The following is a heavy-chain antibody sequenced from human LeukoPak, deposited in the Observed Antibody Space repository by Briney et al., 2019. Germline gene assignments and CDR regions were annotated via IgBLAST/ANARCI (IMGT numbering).Heavy chain of an antibody. D-gene: IGHD3-9*01. J-gene: IGHJ6*03. Sequence: PGGSLRLSCAASGFTFSSYWMHWVRQAPGKGLVWVSRINSDGSSTSYADSVKGRFTISRDNAKNTLYLQMNSLRAEDTAVYYCARDPPRRYSDQENYYYYMDVWGKGTTVTVSS. CDR1: GFTFSSYW. CDR3: ARDPPRRYSDQENYYYYMDV. V-gene: IGHV3-74*01. CDR2: INSDGSST.